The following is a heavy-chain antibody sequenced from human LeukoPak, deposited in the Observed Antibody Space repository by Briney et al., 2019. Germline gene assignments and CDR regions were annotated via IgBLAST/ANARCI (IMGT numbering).Heavy chain of an antibody. V-gene: IGHV3-23*01. CDR2: ISGSGGST. J-gene: IGHJ4*02. CDR1: GFTFSSYG. D-gene: IGHD3-9*01. CDR3: AYFDWLLKSSFDY. Sequence: GGSLRLSCAASGFTFSSYGMSWVRQAPGKGLEWVSAISGSGGSTYYADSVKGRFTISRDNSKNTLYLQMNSLRAEDTAVYYCAYFDWLLKSSFDYWGQGTLVTVSS.